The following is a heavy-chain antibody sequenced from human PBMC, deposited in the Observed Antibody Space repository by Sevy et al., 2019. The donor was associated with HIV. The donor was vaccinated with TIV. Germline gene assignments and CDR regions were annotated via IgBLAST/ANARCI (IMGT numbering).Heavy chain of an antibody. CDR1: GYNFNNYW. Sequence: GESLKISCKGSGYNFNNYWIGWVRQMPGKGLEWMGVIYPGDSVTRYIPSFHSQVTISADKSVNAAYLQSNSLKASDTAMYYCARQQYSYSQVDYWGQGTLVTVSS. CDR3: ARQQYSYSQVDY. CDR2: IYPGDSVT. V-gene: IGHV5-51*01. D-gene: IGHD5-18*01. J-gene: IGHJ4*02.